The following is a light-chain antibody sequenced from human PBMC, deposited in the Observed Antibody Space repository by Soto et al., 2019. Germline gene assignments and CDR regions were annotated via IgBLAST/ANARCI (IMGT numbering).Light chain of an antibody. CDR3: QKYYSTPLT. Sequence: EIVLTQSPGTLSLSPGERATLSCRASQSVSSNYLAWYQQKLGQAPRLLIYGASTRASGITARFSGSGSGTDFTLTIRSLQAEDVAVYYCQKYYSTPLTVGGGSKVDI. J-gene: IGKJ4*01. CDR2: GAS. V-gene: IGKV3-20*01. CDR1: QSVSSNY.